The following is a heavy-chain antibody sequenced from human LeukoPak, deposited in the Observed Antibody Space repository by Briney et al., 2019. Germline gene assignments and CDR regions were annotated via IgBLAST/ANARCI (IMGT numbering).Heavy chain of an antibody. CDR2: ISGSGGST. J-gene: IGHJ5*02. D-gene: IGHD6-6*01. Sequence: GSLRLSCAASGFTFSSYAMSWVRQAPGKGLEWVSAISGSGGSTYYADSVKGRFTISRDNSKNTLYLQMNSLRAEDTAVYYCAKDIAARPGYNWFDPWGQGTLVTVSS. CDR3: AKDIAARPGYNWFDP. V-gene: IGHV3-23*01. CDR1: GFTFSSYA.